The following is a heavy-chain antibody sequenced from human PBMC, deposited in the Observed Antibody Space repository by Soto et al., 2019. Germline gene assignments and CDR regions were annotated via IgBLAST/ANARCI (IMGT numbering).Heavy chain of an antibody. CDR1: GFTVSSNY. CDR3: ARDDPAGYSYGKFDY. D-gene: IGHD5-18*01. J-gene: IGHJ4*02. Sequence: GGSLRLSCAASGFTVSSNYMSWVRQAAGKGLEWVSFIYSGGSTYYADSVKGRFTISRDNSKNTMYLQMNSLRAEDKAVYYCARDDPAGYSYGKFDYWGQGTLVTVSS. CDR2: IYSGGST. V-gene: IGHV3-53*01.